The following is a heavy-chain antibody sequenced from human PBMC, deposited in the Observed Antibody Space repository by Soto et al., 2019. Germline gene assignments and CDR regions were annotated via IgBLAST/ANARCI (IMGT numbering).Heavy chain of an antibody. Sequence: GGSLRLSCVASGFTFSNYIMNWVRQAPGKGLEWVSYISSSGSTIYYADSVKGRITISRDNAKNSLFLRMNSLRDEDAAVYYCARGTKGGSPPLWGQGTLVTVSS. D-gene: IGHD1-7*01. CDR1: GFTFSNYI. V-gene: IGHV3-48*02. CDR2: ISSSGSTI. J-gene: IGHJ4*02. CDR3: ARGTKGGSPPL.